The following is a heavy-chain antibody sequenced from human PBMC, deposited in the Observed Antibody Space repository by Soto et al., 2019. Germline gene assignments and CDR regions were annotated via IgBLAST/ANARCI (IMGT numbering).Heavy chain of an antibody. Sequence: KPSETLSLTCAVYGGSFSGCYWTWIRQPPGKGLEWIGEINHSGSTNYIPSLKSRITMSVDTSKNQFSLNLTSVTAADTAVYYCTRGWSYGFSNSWGQGILVTVPQ. V-gene: IGHV4-34*01. J-gene: IGHJ4*02. D-gene: IGHD5-18*01. CDR2: INHSGST. CDR3: TRGWSYGFSNS. CDR1: GGSFSGCY.